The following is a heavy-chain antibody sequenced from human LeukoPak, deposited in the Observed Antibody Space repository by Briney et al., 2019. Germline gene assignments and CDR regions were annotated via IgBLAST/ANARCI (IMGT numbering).Heavy chain of an antibody. CDR1: GGSVSSGSYY. J-gene: IGHJ4*02. CDR3: ARSSLGTYYFDY. Sequence: ETSETLSLTCTVSGGSVSSGSYYWSWIRQPPGKGLEWIGYIYYSGSTNYNPSLKSRVTISVDTSKNQFSLKLSSVTAADTAVYYCARSSLGTYYFDYWGQGTLVTVSS. V-gene: IGHV4-61*01. CDR2: IYYSGST. D-gene: IGHD7-27*01.